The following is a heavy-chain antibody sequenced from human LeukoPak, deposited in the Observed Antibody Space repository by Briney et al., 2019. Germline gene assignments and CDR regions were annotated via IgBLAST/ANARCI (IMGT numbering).Heavy chain of an antibody. CDR1: GDSLSINSAA. J-gene: IGHJ4*02. CDR3: ARGDSGFSAYYFDY. D-gene: IGHD6-25*01. Sequence: SQTLSLTCAISGDSLSINSAAWNWIRQSRSRGLEWLGRSYYRSKWHNDYAVFVKSRITINPDTSKNQFSLQLNSVTPEDTAVYYCARGDSGFSAYYFDYWGQGTLVTVSS. CDR2: SYYRSKWHN. V-gene: IGHV6-1*01.